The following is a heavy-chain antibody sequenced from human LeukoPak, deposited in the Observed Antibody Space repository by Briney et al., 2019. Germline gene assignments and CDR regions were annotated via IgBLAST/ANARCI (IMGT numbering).Heavy chain of an antibody. CDR1: GYSFTTFA. J-gene: IGHJ6*03. CDR3: ARATIAARLFKPNYYYYYMDV. V-gene: IGHV1-18*01. D-gene: IGHD6-6*01. CDR2: ISAYNGNT. Sequence: GASVKVSCKASGYSFTTFALHWVRQAPGHRLEWMGWISAYNGNTNYAQKLQGRVTMTTDTSTSTAYMELRSLRSDDTAVYYCARATIAARLFKPNYYYYYMDVWGKGTTVTVSS.